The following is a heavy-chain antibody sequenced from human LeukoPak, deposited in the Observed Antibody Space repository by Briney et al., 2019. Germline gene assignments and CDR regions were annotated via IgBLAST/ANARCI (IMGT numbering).Heavy chain of an antibody. CDR3: AKEFLRWGFDP. CDR2: IKQDGSEK. J-gene: IGHJ5*02. Sequence: GGSLRLSCVGSGLSFSSYWMSWFRQAPGKGLEWVANIKQDGSEKYHVDSVKGRFTVSRDNAKNLLYLQMNSLRDEDTAVYYCAKEFLRWGFDPWGQGTLVTVSS. CDR1: GLSFSSYW. D-gene: IGHD2-21*01. V-gene: IGHV3-7*03.